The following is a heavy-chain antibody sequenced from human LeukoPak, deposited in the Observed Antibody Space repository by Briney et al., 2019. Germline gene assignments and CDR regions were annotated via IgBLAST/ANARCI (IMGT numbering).Heavy chain of an antibody. J-gene: IGHJ3*02. Sequence: GGSLRLSCAASGFTFSSYGMHWVRQAPGKGLEWVAFIRYDGSNKYYADSVKGRFTISRDNSKNTLYLQMNSLRAEDTAVYYCAIPPWVVPAATTYPDAFDIWGQGTMVTVSS. CDR1: GFTFSSYG. CDR2: IRYDGSNK. CDR3: AIPPWVVPAATTYPDAFDI. V-gene: IGHV3-30*02. D-gene: IGHD2-2*01.